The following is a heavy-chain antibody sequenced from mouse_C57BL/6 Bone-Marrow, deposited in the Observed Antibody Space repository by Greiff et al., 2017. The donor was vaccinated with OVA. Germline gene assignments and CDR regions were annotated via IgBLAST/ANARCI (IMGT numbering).Heavy chain of an antibody. Sequence: QVQLQQSGAELAKPGASVKLSCKASGYTFTSYWMHWVKQRPGQGLEWIGYINPSSGYTKYNQKFKNKATLTVDKSSSTAYMQLSSLTYEDSAVYYCARRYYGNYGGCAYWGQGTLVTVSA. CDR3: ARRYYGNYGGCAY. D-gene: IGHD2-1*01. J-gene: IGHJ3*01. CDR1: GYTFTSYW. V-gene: IGHV1-7*01. CDR2: INPSSGYT.